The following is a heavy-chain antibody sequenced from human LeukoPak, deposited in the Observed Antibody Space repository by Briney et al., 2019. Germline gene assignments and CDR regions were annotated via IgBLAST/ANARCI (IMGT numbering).Heavy chain of an antibody. V-gene: IGHV4-61*02. D-gene: IGHD3-22*01. CDR2: IYTSGST. CDR1: GGSISSGSYY. J-gene: IGHJ4*02. Sequence: SQTLSLTCTVSGGSISSGSYYWSWIRQPAGKGLEWIGRIYTSGSTNYNPSLKSRVTISVDTSKNQFSLKLTSVAAADTAVYYCARVTTGGYYNCWGQGTLVTVSS. CDR3: ARVTTGGYYNC.